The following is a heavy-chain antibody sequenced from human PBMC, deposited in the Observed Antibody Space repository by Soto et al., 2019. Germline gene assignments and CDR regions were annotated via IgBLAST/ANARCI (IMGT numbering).Heavy chain of an antibody. Sequence: QVQLVESGGGEVQPGRSLTISFAASGFTFSTYGMHWVRQTPGKGLEWVAVISYDGTNKFYSDSVKGRFTISRDNFKNTLTLQMNSLRADDTAVYSCAIDLQSYGDYDYYCYGMDVWGLGTRVTVSS. CDR3: AIDLQSYGDYDYYCYGMDV. V-gene: IGHV3-30*03. CDR2: ISYDGTNK. CDR1: GFTFSTYG. D-gene: IGHD4-17*01. J-gene: IGHJ6*02.